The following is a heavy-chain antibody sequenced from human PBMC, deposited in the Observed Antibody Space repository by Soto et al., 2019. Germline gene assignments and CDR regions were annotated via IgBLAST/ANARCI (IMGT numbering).Heavy chain of an antibody. J-gene: IGHJ2*01. CDR2: IYYSGST. CDR3: ARNVDTAMVGYWYFDL. Sequence: QVQLQESGPGLVKPSQTLSLTCTVSGGSISSGGYYWSWIRQHPGKGLEWIGYIYYSGSTYYNPSLKSRVTISVDTSKTQCSLKLSSVTAADTAVYYCARNVDTAMVGYWYFDLWGRGTLVTVSS. CDR1: GGSISSGGYY. D-gene: IGHD5-18*01. V-gene: IGHV4-31*03.